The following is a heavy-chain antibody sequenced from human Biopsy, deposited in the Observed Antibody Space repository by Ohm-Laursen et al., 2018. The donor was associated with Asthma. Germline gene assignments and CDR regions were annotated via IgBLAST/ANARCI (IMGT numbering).Heavy chain of an antibody. D-gene: IGHD3-10*01. CDR3: ARDFTIGSGSPFHF. CDR2: ISGLSRYK. Sequence: GSLRLSCSASGFTFSSYGMDWVRQAPGQGLEWVSSISGLSRYKYYSDSLRGRVTISRDNAKSSLHLQMSSLRAEDTAVYFCARDFTIGSGSPFHFWGPGTLVTVSS. CDR1: GFTFSSYG. V-gene: IGHV3-21*01. J-gene: IGHJ4*01.